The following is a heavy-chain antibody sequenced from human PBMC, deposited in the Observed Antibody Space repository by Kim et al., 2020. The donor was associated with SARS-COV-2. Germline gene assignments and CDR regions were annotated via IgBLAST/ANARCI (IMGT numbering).Heavy chain of an antibody. V-gene: IGHV4-34*01. D-gene: IGHD3-22*01. J-gene: IGHJ4*02. Sequence: SRVTISVDTSKNQFSLKLSSVTAADTAVYYCARGQIRYYYYDSSGYYLDYWGQGTLVTVSS. CDR3: ARGQIRYYYYDSSGYYLDY.